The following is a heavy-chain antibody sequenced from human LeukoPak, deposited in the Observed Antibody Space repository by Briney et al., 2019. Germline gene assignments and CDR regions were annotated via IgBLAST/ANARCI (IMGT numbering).Heavy chain of an antibody. CDR2: INHSGST. J-gene: IGHJ6*02. V-gene: IGHV4-34*01. CDR1: GGSFSGYY. Sequence: PSETLSLTCAVYGGSFSGYYWSWIRQPPGKGLEWSGEINHSGSTNYNPSLKRRVTISVDTSKNQFSLKLSSVTAADTAVYYCARAMTYYDFWSGPGRSYYYYGMDVWGQGTTVTVSS. D-gene: IGHD3-3*01. CDR3: ARAMTYYDFWSGPGRSYYYYGMDV.